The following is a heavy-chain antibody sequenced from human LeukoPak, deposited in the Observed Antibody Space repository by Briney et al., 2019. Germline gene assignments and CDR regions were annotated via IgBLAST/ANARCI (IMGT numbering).Heavy chain of an antibody. V-gene: IGHV3-15*01. Sequence: GGSLRLSCAASGFTFSNAWMSWVRQAPGKGLEWVGRIKSKTDGGTTDYAAPVKGRFTISRDDSKNTLYLQMNSLKTKDTAVYYCTTVAEYYYDSSGYYYVFWGQGTLVTVSS. CDR3: TTVAEYYYDSSGYYYVF. CDR2: IKSKTDGGTT. CDR1: GFTFSNAW. D-gene: IGHD3-22*01. J-gene: IGHJ4*02.